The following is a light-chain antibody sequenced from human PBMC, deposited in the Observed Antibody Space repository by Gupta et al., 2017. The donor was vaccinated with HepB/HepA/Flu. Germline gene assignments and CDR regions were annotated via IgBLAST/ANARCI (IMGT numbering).Light chain of an antibody. CDR1: QSVSSY. V-gene: IGKV3-11*01. Sequence: EIVLTQSPATLSLSPGERATLSCRASQSVSSYLAWYQQKPGQAPRLLIYDASNRATGIPARFSGSGSGTDFTLTISSLESEDFAVYYCQQRSSGPISFGRGTKLEIK. CDR2: DAS. CDR3: QQRSSGPIS. J-gene: IGKJ4*01.